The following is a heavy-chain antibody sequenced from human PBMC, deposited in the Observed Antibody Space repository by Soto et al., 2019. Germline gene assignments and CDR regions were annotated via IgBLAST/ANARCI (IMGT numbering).Heavy chain of an antibody. CDR2: MDPKTGNT. D-gene: IGHD6-19*01. CDR3: ARGRGWRDY. V-gene: IGHV1-8*01. Sequence: WVRQATGQGLEWMGWMDPKTGNTDYGQKFQGRVTMTRNTSISTAYMELSSLTSEDTAVYYCARGRGWRDYWGQGTLVTVSS. J-gene: IGHJ4*02.